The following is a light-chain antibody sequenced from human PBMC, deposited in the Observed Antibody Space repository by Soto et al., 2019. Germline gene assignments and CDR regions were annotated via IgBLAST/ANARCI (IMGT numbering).Light chain of an antibody. V-gene: IGKV4-1*01. Sequence: MAKTWSTSHPAISVSNLALVLCRSHRHVLYSSNNKNYLAWYQQKPGQPPKLLIYWASTRESGVPDRFSGSGSGTDFTLTISSLHDEDVAVYYCQQYYSTLTFGQGSIVDI. J-gene: IGKJ1*01. CDR3: QQYYSTLT. CDR1: RHVLYSSNNKNY. CDR2: WAS.